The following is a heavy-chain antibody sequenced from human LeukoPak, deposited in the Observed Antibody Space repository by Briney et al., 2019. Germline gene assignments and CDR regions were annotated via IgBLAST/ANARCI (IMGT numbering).Heavy chain of an antibody. D-gene: IGHD2-15*01. CDR2: TYDSGST. CDR3: ARGPGYCTGGSCGHFDS. CDR1: GGSVSSGGYY. J-gene: IGHJ4*02. V-gene: IGHV4-61*08. Sequence: SETLSLTCTVSGGSVSSGGYYWSWIRQAPGKRLEWIAYTYDSGSTSYNPSLQSRVSISVDTSKNQFSLKLTSVAAADTAVYYCARGPGYCTGGSCGHFDSWGQGTLVTFST.